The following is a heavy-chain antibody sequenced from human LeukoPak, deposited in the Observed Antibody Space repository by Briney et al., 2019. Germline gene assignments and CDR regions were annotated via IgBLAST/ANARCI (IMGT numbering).Heavy chain of an antibody. CDR3: ARTERPVRYETILSHMDV. Sequence: GGSLRLSCAASGFTFSSYAMICVRHAPGKGLEGVSTISGNGGSTYYADSVKGRFTISRDTSKNTLYLQMNSLRAEDTAVYYCARTERPVRYETILSHMDVWGKGTTVTVSS. J-gene: IGHJ6*03. CDR2: ISGNGGST. V-gene: IGHV3-23*01. CDR1: GFTFSSYA. D-gene: IGHD2/OR15-2a*01.